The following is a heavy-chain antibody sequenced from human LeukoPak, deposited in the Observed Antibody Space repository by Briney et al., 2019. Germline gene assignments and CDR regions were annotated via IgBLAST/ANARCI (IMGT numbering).Heavy chain of an antibody. D-gene: IGHD5-24*01. CDR2: ISYDGSNR. V-gene: IGHV3-30*18. CDR1: GFTFSSYG. Sequence: HPGRSLRLSCAASGFTFSSYGMHWVRQAPGKGLEWVAVISYDGSNRYYADSVKGRFTISRDNSKNTLYLQMSSLRAEDTAVYYCAKVGGYNSPYFDYWGQGTLVTV. CDR3: AKVGGYNSPYFDY. J-gene: IGHJ4*02.